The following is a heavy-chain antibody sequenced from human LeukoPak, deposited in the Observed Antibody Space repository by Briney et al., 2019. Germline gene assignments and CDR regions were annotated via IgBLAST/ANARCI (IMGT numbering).Heavy chain of an antibody. V-gene: IGHV5-51*01. J-gene: IGHJ4*02. CDR1: GYSFSSFW. CDR2: VYPDDSAA. Sequence: GESLKISCQGSGYSFSSFWVGWVRQTPGKGLEWMGVVYPDDSAARYSPSFQGQITFSADKSLDTAYLQWSSLRASDTGIYFCVRSRVWGDSRWAFDYWGQGTPVTVSS. CDR3: VRSRVWGDSRWAFDY. D-gene: IGHD3-16*01.